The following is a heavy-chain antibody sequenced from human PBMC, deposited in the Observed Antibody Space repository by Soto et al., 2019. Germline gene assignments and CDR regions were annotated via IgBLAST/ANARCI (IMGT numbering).Heavy chain of an antibody. Sequence: QVQLVESGGGVVQPGRSLRLSCAASGFTFSSYGMHWVRQAPGKGLEWVAVISYDGSNKYYADSVKGRFTISRDNSKNTLYLQMNRLRAEDTAVYYCAKEGIAVAGGFDLWGRGTLVTVSS. CDR3: AKEGIAVAGGFDL. J-gene: IGHJ2*01. CDR2: ISYDGSNK. V-gene: IGHV3-30*18. D-gene: IGHD6-19*01. CDR1: GFTFSSYG.